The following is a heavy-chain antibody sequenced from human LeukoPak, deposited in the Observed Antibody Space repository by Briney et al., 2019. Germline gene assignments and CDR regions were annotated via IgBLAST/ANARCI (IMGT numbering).Heavy chain of an antibody. CDR3: ARGYYSLGAARPDYAFDL. Sequence: SETLSLTCTVSGGSISSGGYSWSWIRQPPGKGLEWIGYIYHSGSTYYNPSLKSRVTISVDRSKNQFSLKLSSVTAADTAVYYCARGYYSLGAARPDYAFDLWGQGTMVTVSS. CDR1: GGSISSGGYS. D-gene: IGHD6-6*01. J-gene: IGHJ3*01. V-gene: IGHV4-30-2*01. CDR2: IYHSGST.